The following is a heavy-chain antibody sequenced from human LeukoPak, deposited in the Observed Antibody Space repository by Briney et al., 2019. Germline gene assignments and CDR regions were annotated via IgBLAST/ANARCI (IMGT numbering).Heavy chain of an antibody. CDR1: GFTFSDAW. Sequence: GGSLRLSCVGSGFTFSDAWMSWVRQAPGKGLEWVGRIKSKSDGGTIDYAAPVKGRFTISRDDLRNTLYLQMNSQKTEDTAVYYCTTRRQDGWWGQGTLVTVS. V-gene: IGHV3-15*01. CDR3: TTRRQDGW. CDR2: IKSKSDGGTI. J-gene: IGHJ4*02. D-gene: IGHD2-15*01.